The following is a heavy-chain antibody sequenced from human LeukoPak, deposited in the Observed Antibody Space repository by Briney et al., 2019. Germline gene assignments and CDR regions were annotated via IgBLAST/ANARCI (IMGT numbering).Heavy chain of an antibody. V-gene: IGHV3-30*02. D-gene: IGHD3-3*01. CDR2: MHRAGTTK. CDR1: GFTFSSYW. J-gene: IGHJ4*02. CDR3: ARDLYDGWACDH. Sequence: PGGSLRLSCAASGFTFSSYWMHWVRQAPGKGLEWVTYMHRAGTTKNYADSVKGRFTTFRDTSKNTLYLQMNSLRPEDTGMYYCARDLYDGWACDHWGQGTLVTVSS.